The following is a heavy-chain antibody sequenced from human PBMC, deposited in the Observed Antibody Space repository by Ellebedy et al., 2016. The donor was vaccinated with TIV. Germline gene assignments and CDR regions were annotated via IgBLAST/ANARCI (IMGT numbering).Heavy chain of an antibody. V-gene: IGHV3-74*01. Sequence: GESLKISCAASGFTFSSYWMHWVRQTPGKGLVWVSRINTDGRTIDYADSVKGRFTISRENAKRMVHLQMKSLRPEDTAVYYCARGWGETHGDVWGQGTTVTVSS. CDR2: INTDGRTI. CDR3: ARGWGETHGDV. J-gene: IGHJ6*02. D-gene: IGHD3-16*01. CDR1: GFTFSSYW.